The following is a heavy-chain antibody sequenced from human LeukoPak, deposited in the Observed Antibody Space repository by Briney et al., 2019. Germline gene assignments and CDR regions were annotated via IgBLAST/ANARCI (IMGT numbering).Heavy chain of an antibody. D-gene: IGHD6-19*01. Sequence: GGSLRLSCAASGFTFSSYWMYWVRQAPGKGLVWVSRINSDGSSTSYADSVKGRFTISRDNTKNTLYLQMNSLRAEDTAVYYCTRYRSSDFDYWGQGTLVTVSS. V-gene: IGHV3-74*01. CDR1: GFTFSSYW. CDR3: TRYRSSDFDY. J-gene: IGHJ4*02. CDR2: INSDGSST.